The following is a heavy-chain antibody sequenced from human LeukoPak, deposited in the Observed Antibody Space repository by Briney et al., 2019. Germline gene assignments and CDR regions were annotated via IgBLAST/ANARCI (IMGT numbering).Heavy chain of an antibody. V-gene: IGHV3-21*01. D-gene: IGHD3-10*01. Sequence: GGSLRLSCAASGFTFSSYSMNWVRQAPGKGLEWVSSISSSSSYIYYADSVKGRFTISRDNAKNSLYLQMNSLRAEDAAVYYCAKEDDYGSGSYPDYWGQGTLVTVSS. CDR1: GFTFSSYS. CDR2: ISSSSSYI. CDR3: AKEDDYGSGSYPDY. J-gene: IGHJ4*02.